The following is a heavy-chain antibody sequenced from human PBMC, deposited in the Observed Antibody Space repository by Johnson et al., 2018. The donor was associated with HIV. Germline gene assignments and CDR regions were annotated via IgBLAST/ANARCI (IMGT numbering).Heavy chain of an antibody. CDR2: ISYDGSNK. J-gene: IGHJ3*02. CDR1: GFTFSGYG. D-gene: IGHD3-22*01. Sequence: QVRLVEFGGGEVQPGRSLRLSCAASGFTFSGYGMHWVRQAPGKGLEWVAVISYDGSNKYYADSVKGRFTISRDKSKNTLYLQMNSLRAEDTAVYYCARGGYYDSKPYDAFDIWGQGTMVTVSS. V-gene: IGHV3-30*03. CDR3: ARGGYYDSKPYDAFDI.